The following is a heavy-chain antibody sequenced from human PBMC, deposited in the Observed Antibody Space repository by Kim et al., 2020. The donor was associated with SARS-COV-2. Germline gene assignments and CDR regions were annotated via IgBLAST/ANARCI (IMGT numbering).Heavy chain of an antibody. CDR3: AKDFKRYYDFSRGEDGMDV. CDR2: ISYDGSNK. Sequence: GGSLRLSCAASGFTFSSYGMHWVRQAPGKALEWVAVISYDGSNKYYADSVKGRFTISRDNSKNTLYLQMNSLRAEDTAVYYCAKDFKRYYDFSRGEDGMDVWGQGTTVTVSS. J-gene: IGHJ6*02. CDR1: GFTFSSYG. D-gene: IGHD3-3*01. V-gene: IGHV3-30*18.